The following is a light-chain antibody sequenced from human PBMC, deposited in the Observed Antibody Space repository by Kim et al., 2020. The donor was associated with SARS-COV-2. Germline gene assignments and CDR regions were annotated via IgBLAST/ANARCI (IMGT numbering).Light chain of an antibody. V-gene: IGLV6-57*03. CDR1: AGSIASNY. J-gene: IGLJ3*02. CDR3: QSYDSSNWV. Sequence: GNTVTTSGTRSAGSIASNYVQWYEQRPGSAPTTVIYEDNQRPSGVPDRFSGSIDSSSNSASLTISGLKTEDEADYYCQSYDSSNWVFGGGTQLTVL. CDR2: EDN.